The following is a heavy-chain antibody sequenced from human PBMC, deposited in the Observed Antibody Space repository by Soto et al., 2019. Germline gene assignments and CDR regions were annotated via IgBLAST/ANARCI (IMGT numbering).Heavy chain of an antibody. CDR3: ARYDGGRQFDS. CDR2: ISWNSGSI. CDR1: GFTFDDYA. D-gene: IGHD2-15*01. Sequence: EVQLVESGGGLVQPGRSLRLSCAASGFTFDDYAMHWVRQAPGKGLEWVSGISWNSGSIGYADSVKGRFTISRDNAKNSLYLQMNSLRDEDTALYYCARYDGGRQFDSWGQGTLVTVSS. V-gene: IGHV3-9*01. J-gene: IGHJ4*02.